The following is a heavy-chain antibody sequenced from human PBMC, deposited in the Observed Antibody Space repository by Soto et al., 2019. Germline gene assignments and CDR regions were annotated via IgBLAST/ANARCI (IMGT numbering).Heavy chain of an antibody. D-gene: IGHD5-12*01. CDR2: IHDGNGYT. CDR3: ARVQFSGYDYKPAFDI. V-gene: IGHV1-3*01. Sequence: QVQLVQSVSQVKKPEASLRVSCKASGYNFDNYVLHWLRQAPGRRVVWMGWIHDGNGYTKYSQRFQGRVTITRDTSASTVHIDLSSLRSEDTAVYYCARVQFSGYDYKPAFDIWGQGTMVTVSS. J-gene: IGHJ3*02. CDR1: GYNFDNYV.